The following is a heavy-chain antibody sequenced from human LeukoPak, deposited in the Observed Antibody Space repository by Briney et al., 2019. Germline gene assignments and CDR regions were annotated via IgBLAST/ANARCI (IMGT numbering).Heavy chain of an antibody. CDR2: IYTSGST. CDR1: GGSISNYY. V-gene: IGHV4-4*07. D-gene: IGHD6-13*01. Sequence: SETLSLTCTVSGGSISNYYWSWIRQPAGKGLEWIGRIYTSGSTNYNPSLKSRVTMSVDTSKNQFSLKLSSVTAADTAVYYCARLGSSSWYGYFDYWGQGTLVTVSS. CDR3: ARLGSSSWYGYFDY. J-gene: IGHJ4*02.